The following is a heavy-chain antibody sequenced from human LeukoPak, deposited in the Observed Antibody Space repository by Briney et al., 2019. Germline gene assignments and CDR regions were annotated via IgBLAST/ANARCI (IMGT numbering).Heavy chain of an antibody. J-gene: IGHJ6*02. CDR2: IKEEGSEK. V-gene: IGHV3-7*03. CDR1: GFTFSSYW. Sequence: GGSLRLSCAVSGFTFSSYWMSWVRQAPGKGLEWVASIKEEGSEKHYVDSVKGRFTISRDNAKNSLYLQMNSLRAEDTAVYYCARYSGSYEVNYYYYYGMDVWGQGTTVTVSS. D-gene: IGHD1-26*01. CDR3: ARYSGSYEVNYYYYYGMDV.